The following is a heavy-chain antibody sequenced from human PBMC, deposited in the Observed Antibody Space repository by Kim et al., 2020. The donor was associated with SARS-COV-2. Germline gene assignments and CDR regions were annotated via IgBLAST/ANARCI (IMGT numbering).Heavy chain of an antibody. CDR2: FSSSNSYV. V-gene: IGHV3-21*01. CDR3: VVVPAATQLFDF. Sequence: GGSLRLSCVASEFTFSTYTMDWVRQAPGKGMEWVSSFSSSNSYVNYADSVMGRFTISRDNAKNSLFLDMNSLRAEDTAVYYCVVVPAATQLFDFWGQGA. D-gene: IGHD2-2*01. CDR1: EFTFSTYT. J-gene: IGHJ3*01.